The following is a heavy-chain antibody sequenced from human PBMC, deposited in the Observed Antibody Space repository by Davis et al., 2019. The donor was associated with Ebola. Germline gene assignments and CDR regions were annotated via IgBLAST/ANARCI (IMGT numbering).Heavy chain of an antibody. CDR1: GFTFSSYS. CDR3: ARVALAGDPDY. J-gene: IGHJ4*02. CDR2: IKQDGSEK. Sequence: GESLKISCAASGFTFSSYSMNWVRQAPGKGLEWVANIKQDGSEKYYVDSVKGRFTISRDNAKNSLYLQMNSLRAEDTAVYYCARVALAGDPDYWGQGTLVTVSS. V-gene: IGHV3-7*01. D-gene: IGHD4-17*01.